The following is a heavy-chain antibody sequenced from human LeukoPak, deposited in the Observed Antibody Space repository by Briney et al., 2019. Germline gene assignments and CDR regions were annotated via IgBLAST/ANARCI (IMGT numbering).Heavy chain of an antibody. CDR2: INHSGST. D-gene: IGHD5-18*01. Sequence: SETLSLTCAVYGGSFSGYYWSWIRQPPGKGLEWIGEINHSGSTNYNPSLKSRVTISVDTSKNQFSLKLSSVTAADTAVYYCARGRRGTGYSYGYRLNWFDPWGQGTLVIVSS. J-gene: IGHJ5*02. CDR1: GGSFSGYY. V-gene: IGHV4-34*01. CDR3: ARGRRGTGYSYGYRLNWFDP.